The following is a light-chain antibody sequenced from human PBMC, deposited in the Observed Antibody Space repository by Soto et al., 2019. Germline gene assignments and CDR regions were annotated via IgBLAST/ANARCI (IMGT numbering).Light chain of an antibody. Sequence: EIMLTQSPATLSVSAGGTVTLSCRASQSIRTNVAWYQQIPGQAPRLLVYGASTRATGVPARFSGSGSGIEFTLTISSLQSEDSAFYYCQQRDNWPLTFGGGTKVEI. J-gene: IGKJ4*01. CDR2: GAS. V-gene: IGKV3-15*01. CDR1: QSIRTN. CDR3: QQRDNWPLT.